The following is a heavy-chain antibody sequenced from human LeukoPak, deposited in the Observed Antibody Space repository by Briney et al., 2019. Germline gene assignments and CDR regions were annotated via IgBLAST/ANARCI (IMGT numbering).Heavy chain of an antibody. D-gene: IGHD3-10*01. Sequence: GVSLRLSCTASGFTFGDYAMSWFRQAPGKGLEWVGFIRSKAYGGTTEYAASVKGRFTISRDDSKSIAYLQMNSLKTEDTAVYYCTSLFYGSGSREGYWGQGTLVTVSS. V-gene: IGHV3-49*03. CDR3: TSLFYGSGSREGY. CDR1: GFTFGDYA. CDR2: IRSKAYGGTT. J-gene: IGHJ4*02.